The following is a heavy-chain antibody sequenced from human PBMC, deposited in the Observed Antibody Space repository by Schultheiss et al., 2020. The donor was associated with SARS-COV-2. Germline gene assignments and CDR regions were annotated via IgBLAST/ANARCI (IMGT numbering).Heavy chain of an antibody. V-gene: IGHV3-7*01. Sequence: GESLKISCAASGFTFSSYWMSWVRQAPGKGLEWVANIKQDGSEKYYVDSVKGRFTISRDNAKNSLYLQMNSLRAEDTAVYYCARDNWNYLGLGYYYGMDVWGQGTTVTVSS. CDR2: IKQDGSEK. CDR3: ARDNWNYLGLGYYYGMDV. J-gene: IGHJ6*02. D-gene: IGHD1-7*01. CDR1: GFTFSSYW.